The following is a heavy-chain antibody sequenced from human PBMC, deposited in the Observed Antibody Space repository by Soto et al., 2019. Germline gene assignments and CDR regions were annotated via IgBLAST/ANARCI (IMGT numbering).Heavy chain of an antibody. CDR3: TRGEVATSSGSFDL. CDR1: GYTLTTNY. Sequence: QGQLIQSGAEVKKPGASVKLSCGASGYTLTTNYIHWVRQAPGQRPEWVAMINPRSNGHTNYAQKFRGRVTATSDPSASTVYMALNSLSSDDTAVYYCTRGEVATSSGSFDLWGQGTRVSVSS. D-gene: IGHD5-12*01. J-gene: IGHJ4*02. V-gene: IGHV1-46*03. CDR2: INPRSNGHT.